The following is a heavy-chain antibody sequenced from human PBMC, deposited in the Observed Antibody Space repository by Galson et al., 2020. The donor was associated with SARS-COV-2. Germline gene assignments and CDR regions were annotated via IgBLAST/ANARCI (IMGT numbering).Heavy chain of an antibody. CDR2: IGTAGDT. Sequence: GESLKISCAASGFTFSSYDMHWVRQATGKGLEWVSAIGTAGDTYYPGSVKGRFTISRENAKNSLYLQMNSLRAGDTAVYYCARGTTSYYYYYYMDVGGKGATVTVSS. CDR1: GFTFSSYD. J-gene: IGHJ6*03. V-gene: IGHV3-13*01. D-gene: IGHD4-4*01. CDR3: ARGTTSYYYYYYMDV.